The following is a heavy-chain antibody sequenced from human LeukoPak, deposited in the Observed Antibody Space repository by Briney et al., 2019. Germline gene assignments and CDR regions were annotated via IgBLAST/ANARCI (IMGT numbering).Heavy chain of an antibody. CDR1: GFSFSSYN. D-gene: IGHD3-9*01. J-gene: IGHJ3*02. CDR3: AKSLGYDILTGYNPDAFDI. CDR2: ISISSSLA. V-gene: IGHV3-48*01. Sequence: GGSLRLSCAASGFSFSSYNMNWLRQAPGKGLEWVSYISISSSLAYYADSVKGRFTISRDNGKNSLYLQMNSLRAEDTAVYYCAKSLGYDILTGYNPDAFDIWGQGTMVTVSS.